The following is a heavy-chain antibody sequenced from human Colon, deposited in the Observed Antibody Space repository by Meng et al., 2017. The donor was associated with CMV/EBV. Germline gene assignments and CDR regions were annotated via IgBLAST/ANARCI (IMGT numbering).Heavy chain of an antibody. J-gene: IGHJ5*02. CDR2: LIPVLDTA. Sequence: SVKVSCKASGGTFSRNAVNWVRQAPGQGLEWVGGLIPVLDTANYAQKFLGRVTITADKFTNTAYMELTGLTSDDTAVYYCAFRHGSGSLDPWGQGTPVTVSS. CDR1: GGTFSRNA. CDR3: AFRHGSGSLDP. V-gene: IGHV1-69*10. D-gene: IGHD3-10*01.